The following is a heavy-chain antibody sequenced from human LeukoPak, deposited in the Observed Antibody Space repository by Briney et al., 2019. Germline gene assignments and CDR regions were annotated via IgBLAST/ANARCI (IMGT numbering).Heavy chain of an antibody. J-gene: IGHJ4*02. CDR2: MKQDGSEK. D-gene: IGHD3-16*01. V-gene: IGHV3-7*01. Sequence: GGSLRLSCAASGFTFSSYWMSWVRQAPGKGLEWVANMKQDGSEKYYVDSVKGRFTISRDNAKNSLYLQMNSLRAEDTAVYYCASQREYYDYVWGTLSEDYWGQGTLVTVSS. CDR3: ASQREYYDYVWGTLSEDY. CDR1: GFTFSSYW.